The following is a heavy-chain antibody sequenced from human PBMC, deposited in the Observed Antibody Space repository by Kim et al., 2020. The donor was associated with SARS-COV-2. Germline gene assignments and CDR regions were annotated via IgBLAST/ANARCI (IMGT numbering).Heavy chain of an antibody. CDR1: AFTFSDYN. D-gene: IGHD2-21*02. J-gene: IGHJ3*02. CDR2: ISSTSSFI. Sequence: GGSLRLSCAASAFTFSDYNMNWVRQSPGEGLEWVSFISSTSSFIHHADSVKGRFTISRDNAKSSLFVQMNSLRAEDTAVYYCPRTHIAAVTAIDAFDIWGQGTTVIVSS. V-gene: IGHV3-21*04. CDR3: PRTHIAAVTAIDAFDI.